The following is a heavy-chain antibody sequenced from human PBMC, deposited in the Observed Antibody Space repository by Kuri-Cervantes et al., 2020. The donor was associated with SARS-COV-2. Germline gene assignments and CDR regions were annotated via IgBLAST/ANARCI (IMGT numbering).Heavy chain of an antibody. Sequence: ESLKISCTVSGGSISTSSFYWGWIRQPPGKGLEWIGSIYYSGTTSYNPSLKSRVSISVDTSKNQLSLKLNSVTAADTAVYYCARHRDFWSGFNWFDPWGQGTLVTVSS. J-gene: IGHJ5*02. CDR1: GGSISTSSFY. V-gene: IGHV4-39*01. CDR2: IYYSGTT. CDR3: ARHRDFWSGFNWFDP. D-gene: IGHD3-3*01.